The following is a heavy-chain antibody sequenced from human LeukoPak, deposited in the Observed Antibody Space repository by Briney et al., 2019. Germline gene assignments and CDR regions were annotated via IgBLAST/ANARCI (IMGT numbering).Heavy chain of an antibody. Sequence: SVKLSCKASGSTFSSYAISWVRQAPGQGLEWMGGIIPIFGTANYAQKFQGRVTITTDESTSTAYMELSSLRSEDTAVYYCARGRQLELEAEFDYWGQGTLVTVSS. V-gene: IGHV1-69*05. CDR2: IIPIFGTA. CDR1: GSTFSSYA. J-gene: IGHJ4*02. CDR3: ARGRQLELEAEFDY. D-gene: IGHD1-7*01.